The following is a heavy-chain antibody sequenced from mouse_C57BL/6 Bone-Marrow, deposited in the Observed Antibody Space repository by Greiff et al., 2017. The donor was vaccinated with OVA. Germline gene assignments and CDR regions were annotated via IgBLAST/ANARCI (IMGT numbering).Heavy chain of an antibody. V-gene: IGHV1-55*01. Sequence: QVQLKQPGAELVKPGASVKMSCKASGYTFTSYWITWVKQRPGQGLEWIGDIYPGSGSTNYNEKFKSKATLTVDTSSSTAYMQLSSLTSEDSAVYYCARCYYGKDWYFDVWGTGTTVTVSS. D-gene: IGHD1-1*01. CDR2: IYPGSGST. CDR1: GYTFTSYW. CDR3: ARCYYGKDWYFDV. J-gene: IGHJ1*03.